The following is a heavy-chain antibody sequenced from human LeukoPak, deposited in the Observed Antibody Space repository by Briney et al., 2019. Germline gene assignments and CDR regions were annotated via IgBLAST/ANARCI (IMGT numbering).Heavy chain of an antibody. D-gene: IGHD3-10*01. Sequence: PGGSLRLSCAASGFTFSSYAMSWVRQAPGKGLEWVSAISGSGGSTYYSDSVKGRFTISRDNSKNTLYLQMNSLRAEDTAVYYCAKYRGSLWFGELLYLDYWGQGTLVTVSS. J-gene: IGHJ4*02. V-gene: IGHV3-23*01. CDR2: ISGSGGST. CDR1: GFTFSSYA. CDR3: AKYRGSLWFGELLYLDY.